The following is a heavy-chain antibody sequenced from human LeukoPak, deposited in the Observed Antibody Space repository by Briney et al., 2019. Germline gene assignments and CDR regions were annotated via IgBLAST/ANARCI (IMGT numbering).Heavy chain of an antibody. CDR1: GGTFSSYA. CDR3: ARAVNTLTPHFDY. J-gene: IGHJ4*02. V-gene: IGHV1-69*01. D-gene: IGHD2-15*01. CDR2: IIPIFGTT. Sequence: SVKVSCKASGGTFSSYAISWVRQAPGQGLEWMGGIIPIFGTTNYAQKFQGRVTITADESTSTAYMELRSLRSDDTAVYYCARAVNTLTPHFDYWGQGTLVTVSS.